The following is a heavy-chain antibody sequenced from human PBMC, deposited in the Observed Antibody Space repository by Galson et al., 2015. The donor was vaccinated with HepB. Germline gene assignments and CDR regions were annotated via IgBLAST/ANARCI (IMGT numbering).Heavy chain of an antibody. CDR3: ARTKGFVVVPAAMVFSP. J-gene: IGHJ5*02. V-gene: IGHV1-69*04. CDR2: IIPILGIA. CDR1: GGTFSSYA. Sequence: SVKVSCKASGGTFSSYAISWVRQAPGQGLEWMGRIIPILGIANYAQKFQGRVTITADKSTSTAYMELSSLRSEDTAVYYCARTKGFVVVPAAMVFSPWGQGTLVTVSS. D-gene: IGHD2-2*01.